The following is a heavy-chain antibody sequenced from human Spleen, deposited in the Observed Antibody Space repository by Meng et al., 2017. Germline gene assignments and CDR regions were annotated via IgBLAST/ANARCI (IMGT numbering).Heavy chain of an antibody. CDR2: IYPGDSDT. Sequence: GESLKISCKGSGYRFTSYWIGWVRQMPGKGLEWMGIIYPGDSDTRYSPSFQGQVTISADTSISTASLQWSSLKASGTAMYYCARQRSGSFHNYSIDVWGQGTTVTVSS. CDR1: GYRFTSYW. J-gene: IGHJ6*02. CDR3: ARQRSGSFHNYSIDV. V-gene: IGHV5-51*01. D-gene: IGHD1-26*01.